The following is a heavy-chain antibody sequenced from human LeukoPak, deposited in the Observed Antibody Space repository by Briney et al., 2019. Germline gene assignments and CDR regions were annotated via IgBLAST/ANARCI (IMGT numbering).Heavy chain of an antibody. D-gene: IGHD6-13*01. CDR1: GGSLSTHH. Sequence: SETLSLTCVVSGGSLSTHHWSWIRQSPGRGLEWIGYISDSGSTNYNPSLKSRVTISLDTSKKQFSLKLTSLTAADTAFYYCARYGMAAEGIWWFDPWGQGTLVTVSS. CDR3: ARYGMAAEGIWWFDP. CDR2: ISDSGST. V-gene: IGHV4-59*11. J-gene: IGHJ5*02.